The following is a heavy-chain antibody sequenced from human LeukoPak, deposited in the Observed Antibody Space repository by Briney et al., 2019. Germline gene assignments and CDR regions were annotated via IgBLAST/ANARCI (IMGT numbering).Heavy chain of an antibody. Sequence: QAGGSLRLSCAASGFTFSSYSMSWVRQAPGKGLEWVSYISSRSTIYYADSVKGRFTISRDNVKNSLYLQMNSLRAEDTAVYYCARGGHGYSGYDFFNSWGQGTLVTVSS. CDR3: ARGGHGYSGYDFFNS. V-gene: IGHV3-48*01. D-gene: IGHD5-12*01. CDR1: GFTFSSYS. CDR2: ISSRSTI. J-gene: IGHJ4*02.